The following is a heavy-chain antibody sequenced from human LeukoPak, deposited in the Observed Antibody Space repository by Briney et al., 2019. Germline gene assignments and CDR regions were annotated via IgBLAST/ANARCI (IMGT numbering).Heavy chain of an antibody. CDR2: IKQDGSKK. D-gene: IGHD2-2*01. CDR3: ARESCSSTSCYVDY. V-gene: IGHV3-7*01. CDR1: GFPFSSYW. J-gene: IGHJ4*02. Sequence: GGSLRLSCVASGFPFSSYWMTWVRRAPGKGLEWVANIKQDGSKKSYVDSVKGRFTISRDNAKNTLYLQMNSLRAEDTAVYYCARESCSSTSCYVDYWGQGTLVTVSS.